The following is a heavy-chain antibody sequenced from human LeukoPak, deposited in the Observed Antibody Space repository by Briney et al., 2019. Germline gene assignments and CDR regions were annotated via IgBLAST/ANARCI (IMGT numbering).Heavy chain of an antibody. V-gene: IGHV3-30*04. Sequence: GGSLRLSCAASGFTFSDYAMHWVRQAPGKGLEWVAVISYDGSNKYYEESVEGRFTISRDKSKNTLSLQMNSLRVEDTGVYYCAREGDDSSGRDAFDIWGQGTMVTVPS. CDR1: GFTFSDYA. CDR3: AREGDDSSGRDAFDI. J-gene: IGHJ3*02. D-gene: IGHD3-22*01. CDR2: ISYDGSNK.